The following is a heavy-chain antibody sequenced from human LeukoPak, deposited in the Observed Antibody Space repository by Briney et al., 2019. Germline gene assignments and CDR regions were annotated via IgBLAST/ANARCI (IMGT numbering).Heavy chain of an antibody. Sequence: GGSLRLSCAASGFTFSSYAMSWVRQAPGKGLEWVGRIKSKTDGGTTDYAASVKGRFTISRDDSKNTLYLQMNSLKTEDTAVYYCTTTGRDAFDIWGQGTMVTVSS. J-gene: IGHJ3*02. CDR3: TTTGRDAFDI. CDR2: IKSKTDGGTT. V-gene: IGHV3-15*01. D-gene: IGHD1-26*01. CDR1: GFTFSSYA.